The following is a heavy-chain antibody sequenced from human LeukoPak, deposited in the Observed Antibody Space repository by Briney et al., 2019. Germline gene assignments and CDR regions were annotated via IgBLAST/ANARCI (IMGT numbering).Heavy chain of an antibody. CDR3: ARGRPTYSSGWYTFDY. J-gene: IGHJ4*02. CDR2: INPSGGST. D-gene: IGHD6-19*01. Sequence: ASVKVSCKASGYTFTSYYMHWVRQAPGQGLEWMGIINPSGGSTSYAQKFQGRVTMTRDTSTSTVYMELSSLRSEDTAVYYCARGRPTYSSGWYTFDYWGQGTLVTVSS. V-gene: IGHV1-46*01. CDR1: GYTFTSYY.